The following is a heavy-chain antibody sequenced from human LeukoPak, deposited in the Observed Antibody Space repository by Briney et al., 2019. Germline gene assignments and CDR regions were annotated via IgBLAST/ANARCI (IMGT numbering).Heavy chain of an antibody. V-gene: IGHV3-9*01. D-gene: IGHD3-9*01. J-gene: IGHJ4*02. Sequence: PGGSLRLSCAASGFTFSSYAMSWVRQAPGKGLEWVSGISWNSGSIGYADSVKGRFTISRDNAKNSLYLQMNSLRAEDTALYYCAKMIGYYDILTGYFDYWGQGTLVTVSS. CDR1: GFTFSSYA. CDR3: AKMIGYYDILTGYFDY. CDR2: ISWNSGSI.